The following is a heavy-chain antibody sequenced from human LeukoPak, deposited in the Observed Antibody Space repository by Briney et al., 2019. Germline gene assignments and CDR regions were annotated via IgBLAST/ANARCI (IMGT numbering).Heavy chain of an antibody. CDR2: IFYSGST. CDR3: ARGLRYSSSPSIDI. V-gene: IGHV4-39*07. J-gene: IGHJ3*02. CDR1: GGSISSSSYY. D-gene: IGHD6-6*01. Sequence: SETLSLTCTVSGGSISSSSYYWGWIRQPPGKGLEWIGSIFYSGSTYYNPSLESRVTISIDTSENQFSLKLSSVTAADTAVYYCARGLRYSSSPSIDIWGQGTMVTVSS.